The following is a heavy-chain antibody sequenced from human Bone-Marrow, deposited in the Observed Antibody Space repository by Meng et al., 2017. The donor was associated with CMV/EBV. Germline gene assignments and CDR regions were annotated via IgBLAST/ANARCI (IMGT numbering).Heavy chain of an antibody. CDR3: ARDDSSSSPYYYYGMDV. CDR2: IENDGSNK. V-gene: IGHV3-30*02. CDR1: GFTFSRYG. Sequence: GESLKISCAASGFTFSRYGMDWVRQGPGKGLEWVTFIENDGSNKYYADSVKGRFTISRDNAKNSLYLQMNSLRAEDTAVYYCARDDSSSSPYYYYGMDVWGQGTTVTVSS. D-gene: IGHD6-6*01. J-gene: IGHJ6*02.